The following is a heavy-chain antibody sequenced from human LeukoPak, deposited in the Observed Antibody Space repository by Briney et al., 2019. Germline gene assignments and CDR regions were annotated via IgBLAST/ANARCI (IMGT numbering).Heavy chain of an antibody. Sequence: GGSLRLSCAASGFTVSSNYMSWVRQAPGKGLEWVSVIYSGGSTYYADSVKGRFTISRDNSKNTLYLQMNSLRAEDTAVYYCARGPTYYDFWSGYYRAGAFDIWGQGTMVTVSS. CDR3: ARGPTYYDFWSGYYRAGAFDI. J-gene: IGHJ3*02. CDR2: IYSGGST. CDR1: GFTVSSNY. D-gene: IGHD3-3*01. V-gene: IGHV3-53*01.